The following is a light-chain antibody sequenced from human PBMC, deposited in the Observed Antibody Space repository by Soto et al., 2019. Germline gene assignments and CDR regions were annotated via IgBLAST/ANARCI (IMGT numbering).Light chain of an antibody. CDR2: GAS. CDR3: QQYDTSPRT. CDR1: QSVSSNY. V-gene: IGKV3-20*01. Sequence: EIVLTQSPGTLSLSPGERATLSCRASQSVSSNYLAWYQQKRGQAPRLLIYGASSRATGIPTRFSGSGSGTDFTLTISRLEPEDFAVXXXQQYDTSPRTFGQGTKVEI. J-gene: IGKJ1*01.